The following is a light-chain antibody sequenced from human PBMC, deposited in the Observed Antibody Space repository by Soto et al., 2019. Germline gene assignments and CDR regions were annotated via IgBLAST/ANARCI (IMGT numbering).Light chain of an antibody. CDR2: AAS. CDR1: QNVNTY. CDR3: QQSYSTPPT. J-gene: IGKJ5*01. V-gene: IGKV1-39*01. Sequence: DIQMTQSPSSLSASVGDRVTITCQTSQNVNTYLNWYQQKPGKAPKLLIYAASSLQSGVPSRFSGSGSGTDFTLTISSLQPEDFATYYCQQSYSTPPTFGQGTRLEIK.